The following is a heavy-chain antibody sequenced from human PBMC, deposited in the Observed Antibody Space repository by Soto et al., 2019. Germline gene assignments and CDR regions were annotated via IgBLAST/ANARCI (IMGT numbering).Heavy chain of an antibody. J-gene: IGHJ3*02. D-gene: IGHD3-9*01. Sequence: GGSLRLSCAASGFTFNTYTMNWVRQAPGKGLEWVSGILGGNSGTYYADSVKGRFTISRDNSKNTLYLQMNSLRAEDTAVYYCARARQYDILTGYWEHGAFDIWGQGTMVTVSS. CDR3: ARARQYDILTGYWEHGAFDI. CDR2: ILGGNSGT. CDR1: GFTFNTYT. V-gene: IGHV3-23*01.